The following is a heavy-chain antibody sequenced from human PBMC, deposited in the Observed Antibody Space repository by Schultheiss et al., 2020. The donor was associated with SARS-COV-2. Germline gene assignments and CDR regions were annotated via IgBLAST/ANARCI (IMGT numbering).Heavy chain of an antibody. CDR1: GFTVSSNY. D-gene: IGHD3-10*01. J-gene: IGHJ3*02. CDR3: AKLYGSGSYDAFDI. V-gene: IGHV3-30*18. Sequence: GGSLRLSCAASGFTVSSNYMSWVRQAPGKGLEWVAVISYDGSNKYYADSVKGRFTISRDNSKNTLYLQMNSLRAEDTAVYYCAKLYGSGSYDAFDIWGQGTVVTVSS. CDR2: ISYDGSNK.